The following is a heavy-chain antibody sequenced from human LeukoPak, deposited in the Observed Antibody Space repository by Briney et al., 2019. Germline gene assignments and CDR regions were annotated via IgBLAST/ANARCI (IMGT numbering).Heavy chain of an antibody. CDR2: MYYTGTT. V-gene: IGHV4-61*01. D-gene: IGHD2-15*01. CDR1: GGSISTSSYY. CDR3: ARTVLSYCRGGSCPYFDY. Sequence: SETLSLTCTVSGGSISTSSYYWSWIRQPPGKGLEWIGYMYYTGTTNYNPSLKSRVTISVDTSKNQFSLKLSSLTAADTAVYYCARTVLSYCRGGSCPYFDYWGQGTLVTVSS. J-gene: IGHJ4*02.